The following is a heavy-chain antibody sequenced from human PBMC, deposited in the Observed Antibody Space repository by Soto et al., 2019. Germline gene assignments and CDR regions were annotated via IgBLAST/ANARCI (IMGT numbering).Heavy chain of an antibody. CDR3: ASGLVTTLHY. Sequence: QLQLQESGSGLVKPSQTLSLTCAVSGGSISSGGYSWSWIRQPPGKGLEWIGYIYHSGSTYYNPSRKSRVTTSVARSKNQCSLKLSSVTAADTVVYYCASGLVTTLHYWGQGTLVTVSS. CDR2: IYHSGST. V-gene: IGHV4-30-2*01. J-gene: IGHJ4*02. CDR1: GGSISSGGYS. D-gene: IGHD4-17*01.